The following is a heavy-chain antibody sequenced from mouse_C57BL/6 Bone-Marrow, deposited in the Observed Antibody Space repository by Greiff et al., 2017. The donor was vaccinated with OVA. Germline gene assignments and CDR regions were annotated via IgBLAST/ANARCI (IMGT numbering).Heavy chain of an antibody. J-gene: IGHJ1*03. CDR1: EYEFPSHD. D-gene: IGHD1-1*01. Sequence: EVKLMESGGGLVQPGESLKLSCESNEYEFPSHDMSWVRKTPEKRLELVAAINSDGGSTYYPDTMERRFIISRDNTKKTLYLQMSSLRSEDTALYYCARHARYYGSSLWYFDVWGTGTTVTVSS. CDR2: INSDGGST. CDR3: ARHARYYGSSLWYFDV. V-gene: IGHV5-2*01.